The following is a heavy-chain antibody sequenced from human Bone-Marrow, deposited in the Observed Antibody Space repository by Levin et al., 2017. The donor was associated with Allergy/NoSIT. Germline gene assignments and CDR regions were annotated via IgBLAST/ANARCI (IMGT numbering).Heavy chain of an antibody. D-gene: IGHD5-12*01. CDR3: ARAESRIGGYPQSPFIYYYGMDV. Sequence: SETLSLTCTVSGGSISSYYWSWIRQPPGKGLEWIGYIYYSGSTNYNPSLKSRVTISVDTSKNQFSLKLSSVTAADTAVYYCARAESRIGGYPQSPFIYYYGMDVWGQGTTVTVSS. J-gene: IGHJ6*02. CDR1: GGSISSYY. V-gene: IGHV4-59*01. CDR2: IYYSGST.